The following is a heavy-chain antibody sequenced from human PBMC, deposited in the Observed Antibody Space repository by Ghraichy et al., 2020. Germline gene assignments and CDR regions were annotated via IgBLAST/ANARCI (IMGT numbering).Heavy chain of an antibody. D-gene: IGHD6-13*01. Sequence: LSLTCAASGFTFSDYYMSWIRQAPGKGLEWVSYISSSGSTIYYADSVKGRFTISRDNAKNSLYLQMNSLRAEDTAVYYCARASIDSSSWYRAHYFDYWGQGTLVTVSS. V-gene: IGHV3-11*01. J-gene: IGHJ4*02. CDR2: ISSSGSTI. CDR1: GFTFSDYY. CDR3: ARASIDSSSWYRAHYFDY.